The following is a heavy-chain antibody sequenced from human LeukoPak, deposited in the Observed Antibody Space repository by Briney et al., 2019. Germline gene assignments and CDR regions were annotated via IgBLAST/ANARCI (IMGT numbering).Heavy chain of an antibody. CDR3: ARRVCSGGSCPLDY. J-gene: IGHJ4*02. Sequence: PSETLSLTCTVSGGSINNYYWSWIRQPPGRGLEWIGYIIYSGSTNYNPSLKSRVTISVDTSKNQFSLKLSSVTAADTAVYYCARRVCSGGSCPLDYWGQGTLVTVSS. V-gene: IGHV4-59*12. CDR1: GGSINNYY. D-gene: IGHD2-15*01. CDR2: IIYSGST.